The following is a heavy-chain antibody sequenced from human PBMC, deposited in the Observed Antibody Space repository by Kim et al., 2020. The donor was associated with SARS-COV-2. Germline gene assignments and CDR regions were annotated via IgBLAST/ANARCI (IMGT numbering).Heavy chain of an antibody. D-gene: IGHD6-13*01. V-gene: IGHV3-23*01. CDR3: AKDLGRYSSSWRFDY. J-gene: IGHJ4*02. CDR1: GFTFSSYA. Sequence: GGSLRLSCAASGFTFSSYAMSWVRQAPGKGLEWVSAISGSGGSTYYADSVKGRFTISRDNSKNTLYLQMNSLRAGDTAVYYCAKDLGRYSSSWRFDYWGQGTLVTVSS. CDR2: ISGSGGST.